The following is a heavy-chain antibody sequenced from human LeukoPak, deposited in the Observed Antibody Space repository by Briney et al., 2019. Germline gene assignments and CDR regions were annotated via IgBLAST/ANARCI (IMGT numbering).Heavy chain of an antibody. J-gene: IGHJ4*02. Sequence: TGGSLRLSCAASGFTLSSFSINWVRQAPGKGLEWVSSINTVASYIYYADSVRGRFTISRDNAKNSLYLQMNSLRAEDTGVYYCARLRRNGDSGGFYYYYDSWGQGTLVTVSS. D-gene: IGHD2-21*01. CDR1: GFTLSSFS. CDR2: INTVASYI. V-gene: IGHV3-21*01. CDR3: ARLRRNGDSGGFYYYYDS.